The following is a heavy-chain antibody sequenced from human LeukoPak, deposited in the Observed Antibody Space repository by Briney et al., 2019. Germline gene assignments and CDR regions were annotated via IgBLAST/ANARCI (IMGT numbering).Heavy chain of an antibody. Sequence: PGGSLRLSCAASGFTFSSYEMNWVRQAPGKGLEWVSYISSSGSTIYYADSVKGRFTISRDNAKNSLYLQMNSLRAEDTAVYYCARQLGYFYGMDVWGQGTTVTVSS. J-gene: IGHJ6*02. CDR2: ISSSGSTI. CDR1: GFTFSSYE. D-gene: IGHD3-16*01. CDR3: ARQLGYFYGMDV. V-gene: IGHV3-48*03.